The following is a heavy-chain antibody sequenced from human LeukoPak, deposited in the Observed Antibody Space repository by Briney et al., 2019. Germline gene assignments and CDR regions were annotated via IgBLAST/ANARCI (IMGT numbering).Heavy chain of an antibody. CDR1: GASISSGGYY. V-gene: IGHV4-30-4*01. Sequence: KTSQTLSLTCTVSGASISSGGYYRNWIRQPPGKGLEWIGYIYYSRSTSYSPSLKSRLTISVDTSKNQFSLKLSSVTAADTAVYYCARDGYNSGYFDYWGQGTLVTVSS. CDR3: ARDGYNSGYFDY. D-gene: IGHD5-24*01. J-gene: IGHJ4*02. CDR2: IYYSRST.